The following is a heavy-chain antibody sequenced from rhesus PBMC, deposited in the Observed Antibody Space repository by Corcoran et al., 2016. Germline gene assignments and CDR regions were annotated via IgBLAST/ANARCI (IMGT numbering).Heavy chain of an antibody. V-gene: IGHV4-80*01. CDR1: GASIRIYW. J-gene: IGHJ5-1*01. CDR2: INGNRGST. D-gene: IGHD6-25*01. Sequence: QVQLQESGPGLVKPSETLSPTFAVSGASIRIYWWSWIRQAPGKGREWIGEINGNRGSTYYNPSLKSRVTISKDASKNQFSLKVNSVTAADTAVYYCARKYSGSWNRFDVWGPGVLVTVSS. CDR3: ARKYSGSWNRFDV.